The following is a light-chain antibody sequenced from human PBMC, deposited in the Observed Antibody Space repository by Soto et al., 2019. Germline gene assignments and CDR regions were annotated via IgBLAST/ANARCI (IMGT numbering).Light chain of an antibody. CDR2: YDD. J-gene: IGLJ2*01. Sequence: QPVLTQPPSVSGAPRQSVTISCSGSSSNIRNNAVNWYQQFPGKAPKLLIYYDDLLPSGVSARFSGSNSGTSASLAISGLQSEDEADYYCATWDDSLNGQVFGGGTKLTVL. V-gene: IGLV1-36*01. CDR1: SSNIRNNA. CDR3: ATWDDSLNGQV.